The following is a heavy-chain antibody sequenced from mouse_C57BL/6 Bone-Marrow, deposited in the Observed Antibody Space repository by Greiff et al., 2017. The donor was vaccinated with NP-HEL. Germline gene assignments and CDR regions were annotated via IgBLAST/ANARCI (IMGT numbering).Heavy chain of an antibody. CDR1: GFNIKNTY. J-gene: IGHJ3*01. Sequence: VQLQQSVAELVRPGASVKLSCTASGFNIKNTYMHWVKQRPEQGLEWIGRIDPANGNTKYAPKFQGKAPITADTSSNTAYLQLSSLTSEDTAIYYCAPIYDGYYERFAYWGQGTLVTVSA. CDR2: IDPANGNT. D-gene: IGHD2-3*01. CDR3: APIYDGYYERFAY. V-gene: IGHV14-3*01.